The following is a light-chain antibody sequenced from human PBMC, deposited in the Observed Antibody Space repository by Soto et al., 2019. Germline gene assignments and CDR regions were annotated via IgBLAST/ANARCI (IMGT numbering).Light chain of an antibody. V-gene: IGLV2-14*01. CDR1: SSDVGGYNY. CDR3: CSYTTTNTPKMV. CDR2: DVS. J-gene: IGLJ1*01. Sequence: QSALTQPASVSGSPGQSITISCTGTSSDVGGYNYVSWYQQHPGKAPKFMIYDVSNRPSGVSNRFSGSKSGNTASLTISGLQAEEEADYYSCSYTTTNTPKMVFGTGTKLTAL.